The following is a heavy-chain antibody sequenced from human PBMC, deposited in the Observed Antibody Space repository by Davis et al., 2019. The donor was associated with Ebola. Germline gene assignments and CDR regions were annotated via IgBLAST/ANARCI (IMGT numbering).Heavy chain of an antibody. CDR3: ARGYYDFWSGYYTRCGMDV. Sequence: GESLKISCAASGFTFSSYAMHWVRQAPGKGLEWVAVIWYDGSNKYYADSVKGRFTISRDNSKNTLYLQMNSLRAEDTAVYYCARGYYDFWSGYYTRCGMDVWGQGTTVTVSS. J-gene: IGHJ6*02. CDR2: IWYDGSNK. V-gene: IGHV3-33*08. D-gene: IGHD3-3*01. CDR1: GFTFSSYA.